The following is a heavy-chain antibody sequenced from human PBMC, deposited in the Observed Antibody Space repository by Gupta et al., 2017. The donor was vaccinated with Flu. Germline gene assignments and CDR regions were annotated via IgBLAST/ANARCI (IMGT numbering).Heavy chain of an antibody. D-gene: IGHD3-10*01. Sequence: QVQLVESGGGVVQPGRSLRLSCAASGFTFRSYGMHWVRQAPGKGLEWVAVIWYDGSNKYYADSVKGRFTISRDNSKNTLYLQMNSLRAEDTAVYYCARLPMVRTYYYYGMDVWGQGTTVTGAS. CDR2: IWYDGSNK. V-gene: IGHV3-33*01. CDR3: ARLPMVRTYYYYGMDV. CDR1: GFTFRSYG. J-gene: IGHJ6*02.